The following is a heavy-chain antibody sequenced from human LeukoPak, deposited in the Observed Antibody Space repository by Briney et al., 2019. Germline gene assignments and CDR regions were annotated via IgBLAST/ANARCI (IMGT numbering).Heavy chain of an antibody. Sequence: SETLSLTCNVSGGSIRSYYWTWIRQSPGKGLEWIGYIYYSGSTSYNPSLKSRVTMSVDTSQNQFSLKLSSVTAADTAVYFCARNYYDTKKPWDWGQGTLVTVSS. D-gene: IGHD3-22*01. J-gene: IGHJ4*02. CDR3: ARNYYDTKKPWD. V-gene: IGHV4-59*08. CDR1: GGSIRSYY. CDR2: IYYSGST.